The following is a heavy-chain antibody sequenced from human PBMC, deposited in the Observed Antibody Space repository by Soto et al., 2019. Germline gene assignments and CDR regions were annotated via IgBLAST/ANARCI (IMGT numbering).Heavy chain of an antibody. CDR2: IYYSGST. Sequence: QLQLQESGPGLVKPSETLSLTCTVSGGSISSSSYYWGWIRQPPGKGLEWIGSIYYSGSTYYNPSLKSRVTISVDTSKNQFSLKLSSVTAADTAVYYCARHPPGLELVPAAIGWFDPWGQGTLVTVSS. CDR1: GGSISSSSYY. V-gene: IGHV4-39*01. CDR3: ARHPPGLELVPAAIGWFDP. J-gene: IGHJ5*02. D-gene: IGHD2-2*01.